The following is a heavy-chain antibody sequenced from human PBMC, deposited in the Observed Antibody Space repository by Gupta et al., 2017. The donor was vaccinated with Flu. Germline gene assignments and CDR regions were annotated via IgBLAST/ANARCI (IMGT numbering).Heavy chain of an antibody. CDR3: ARGGGYDQPFDY. CDR2: IYYSGST. V-gene: IGHV4-31*03. D-gene: IGHD5-12*01. J-gene: IGHJ4*02. CDR1: GGSISSGGYY. Sequence: QVQLQESGPGLVKPSQTLSLTCPVSGGSISSGGYYWSWIRQHPGKGLEWIGYIYYSGSTYYNPSLKSRVTISVDTSKNQFSLKLRSVTAADTAVYYGARGGGYDQPFDYWGQGTLVTVSS.